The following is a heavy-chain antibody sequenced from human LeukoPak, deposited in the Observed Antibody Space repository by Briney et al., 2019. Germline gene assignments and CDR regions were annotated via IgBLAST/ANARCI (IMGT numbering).Heavy chain of an antibody. D-gene: IGHD2-15*01. V-gene: IGHV3-23*01. CDR2: ISGSGGST. CDR3: AKARYCSGGSCYSDY. CDR1: GFTFGSYA. Sequence: GGSLRLSCAASGFTFGSYAMKWVRQAPGKGLEWVSTISGSGGSTYYADSVKGRFTISRDNSKNTIYLQMNSLGAEDTAVYYCAKARYCSGGSCYSDYWGQGTLVTVSS. J-gene: IGHJ4*02.